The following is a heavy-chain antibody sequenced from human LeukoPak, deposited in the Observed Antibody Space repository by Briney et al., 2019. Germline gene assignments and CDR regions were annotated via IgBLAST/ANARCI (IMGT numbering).Heavy chain of an antibody. CDR1: GYTFTSYG. V-gene: IGHV1-18*01. CDR2: ISAYNGNT. J-gene: IGHJ4*02. D-gene: IGHD3-9*01. CDR3: AKDGIRYCPDY. Sequence: ASVKVSCKASGYTFTSYGISWVRQAPGQGLEWMGWISAYNGNTNYAQKLQGRVTMTTDTSTSTAYMELRSLRSDDTAFYFCAKDGIRYCPDYWGQGTLVTVSS.